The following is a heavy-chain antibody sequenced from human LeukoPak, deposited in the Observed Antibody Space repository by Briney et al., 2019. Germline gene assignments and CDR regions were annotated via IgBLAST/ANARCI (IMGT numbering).Heavy chain of an antibody. Sequence: TGGSLRLSCAASGFTFSSYAMSWVRQAPGKGLEWVSSIIGSGTGTYYADSVKGRFTISRDNSKNTLYLQMSSLRAEDTAIYYCAKIPGSSGWYDAPDIWGQGTMVTVSA. CDR2: IIGSGTGT. D-gene: IGHD6-19*01. CDR3: AKIPGSSGWYDAPDI. CDR1: GFTFSSYA. J-gene: IGHJ3*02. V-gene: IGHV3-23*01.